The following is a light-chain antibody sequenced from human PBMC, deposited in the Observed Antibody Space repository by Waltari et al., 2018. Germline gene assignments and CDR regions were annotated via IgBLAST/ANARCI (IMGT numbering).Light chain of an antibody. J-gene: IGLJ2*01. CDR1: NSNIRNNH. CDR2: GNH. CDR3: AVWDDSLSAVV. Sequence: QSVLTQPPSASETPGQRITISCSGINSNIRNNHVSWYQQLPGTTPKLLIYGNHQRPSGVPDRFSGSKSGASASLAISGLRSEDEADYYCAVWDDSLSAVVFGGGTKLTV. V-gene: IGLV1-47*01.